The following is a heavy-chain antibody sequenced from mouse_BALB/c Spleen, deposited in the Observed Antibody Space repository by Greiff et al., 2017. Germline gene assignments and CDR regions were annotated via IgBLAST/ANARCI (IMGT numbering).Heavy chain of an antibody. J-gene: IGHJ2*01. D-gene: IGHD3-2*02. CDR3: SRSSRLGLYFDY. CDR2: INPSSGYT. CDR1: GYTFTSYT. V-gene: IGHV1-4*02. Sequence: QVQLQQSAAELARPGASVKMSCKASGYTFTSYTMHWVKQRPGQGLEWIGYINPSSGYTEYNQKFKDKTTLTADKSSSTAYMHLSSLTSEDSAVYYCSRSSRLGLYFDYWGQGTTLTVSS.